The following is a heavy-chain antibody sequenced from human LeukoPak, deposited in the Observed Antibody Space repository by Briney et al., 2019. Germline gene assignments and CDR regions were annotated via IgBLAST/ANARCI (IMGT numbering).Heavy chain of an antibody. Sequence: GGSLRLSCAASGFTFSSYWMYWVRQAPGKGLEWVADIKQDGSEKHYVDSVKGRFTISRDNAKNSMFLQMSSLRAEDTAVYYCARAYIGSFDYWGQGTLVTVSS. CDR1: GFTFSSYW. V-gene: IGHV3-7*05. CDR2: IKQDGSEK. J-gene: IGHJ4*02. CDR3: ARAYIGSFDY. D-gene: IGHD5/OR15-5a*01.